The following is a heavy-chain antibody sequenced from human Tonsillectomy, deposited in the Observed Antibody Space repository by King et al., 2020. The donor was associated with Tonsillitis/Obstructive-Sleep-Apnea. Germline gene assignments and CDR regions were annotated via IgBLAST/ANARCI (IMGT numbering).Heavy chain of an antibody. D-gene: IGHD2-15*01. V-gene: IGHV1-18*01. J-gene: IGHJ2*01. CDR3: ARAALSWYLDL. Sequence: VQLVESGAEVKKPGASVKVSCKASGYTFTSYGITWVRQAPGRGLEWMGWISGFNGNTNYAQKLQGRVTMTIDTSTNTAYMELRSLRSDDTAVYYCARAALSWYLDLWGRGPLITVSS. CDR1: GYTFTSYG. CDR2: ISGFNGNT.